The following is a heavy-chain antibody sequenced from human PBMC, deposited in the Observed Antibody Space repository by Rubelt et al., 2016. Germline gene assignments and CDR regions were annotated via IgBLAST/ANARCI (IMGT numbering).Heavy chain of an antibody. CDR2: IWSDGSNK. J-gene: IGHJ5*02. Sequence: VRQAPGKGLEWVAVIWSDGSNKYYVDSVKGRFTISRDSSKNTLYLQMNSLRAEDTAVYHCARGGRDWSYQAAIDPWGQGLLVTVSS. CDR3: ARGGRDWSYQAAIDP. V-gene: IGHV3-33*01. D-gene: IGHD1-7*01.